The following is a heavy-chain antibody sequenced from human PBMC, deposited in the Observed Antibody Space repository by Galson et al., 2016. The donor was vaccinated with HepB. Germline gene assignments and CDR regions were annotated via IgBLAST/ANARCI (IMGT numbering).Heavy chain of an antibody. D-gene: IGHD6-19*01. CDR2: INSDGSST. Sequence: SLRLSCATSGCTFMNYAFTWVRQVPGKGLAWVSRINSDGSSTSYADSVKGRFTISRDNAKNTLYLQMNSLGDEDTAVYYCARDAEYSNGWFPHYWGQGTLVTVSS. V-gene: IGHV3-74*01. J-gene: IGHJ4*02. CDR1: GCTFMNYA. CDR3: ARDAEYSNGWFPHY.